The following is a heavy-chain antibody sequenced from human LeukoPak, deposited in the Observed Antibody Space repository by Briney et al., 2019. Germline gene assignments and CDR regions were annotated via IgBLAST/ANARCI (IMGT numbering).Heavy chain of an antibody. Sequence: PGGSLRLSCTASGFTFNSYSMTWVRQAPGKGLEWVSYISSSGSTIYYADSVKGRFTISRDNAKNSLYLQMNSLRAEDTAVCYCARDPYYYDSSGYYSLHGMDVWGQGTTVTVSS. J-gene: IGHJ6*02. D-gene: IGHD3-22*01. CDR3: ARDPYYYDSSGYYSLHGMDV. V-gene: IGHV3-48*03. CDR1: GFTFNSYS. CDR2: ISSSGSTI.